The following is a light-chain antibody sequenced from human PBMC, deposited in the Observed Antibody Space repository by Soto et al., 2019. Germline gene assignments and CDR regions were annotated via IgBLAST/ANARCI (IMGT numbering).Light chain of an antibody. CDR2: DAS. Sequence: EIGLTQSPATLSLSPGERATLSFMASQSVSSYLAWYQQKPGQAPRLLIYDASNRATGIPARFSGSGSGTDFTLTISSLEPEDSAVYYCQHRYNWLITFGQGTRLEIK. CDR1: QSVSSY. V-gene: IGKV3-11*01. J-gene: IGKJ5*01. CDR3: QHRYNWLIT.